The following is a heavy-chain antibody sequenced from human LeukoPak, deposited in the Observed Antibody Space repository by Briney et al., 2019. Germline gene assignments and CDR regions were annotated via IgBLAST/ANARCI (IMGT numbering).Heavy chain of an antibody. CDR3: ARDHHGDYVAYYYGMDV. J-gene: IGHJ6*02. Sequence: ASVKVSCKASGGTFSSYAISWVRQAPGQGLEWMGGIIPIFGTANYAQKFQGRVTITADESTSTAYMELSSLRSEDTAVYYCARDHHGDYVAYYYGMDVWGQGTTVTVSS. D-gene: IGHD4-17*01. CDR1: GGTFSSYA. CDR2: IIPIFGTA. V-gene: IGHV1-69*13.